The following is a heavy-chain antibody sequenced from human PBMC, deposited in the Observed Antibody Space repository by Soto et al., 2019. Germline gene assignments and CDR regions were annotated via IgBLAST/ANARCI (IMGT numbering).Heavy chain of an antibody. Sequence: LRLSCAASGFAFSSFWMSWVRQAPGKGLEWVANIKEDGSEKHYVDSVKGRFTISRDNAKNSLYLQMNSLRGEDAAVYYCSRHETSLYYAMDVWGQGTPVTVSS. CDR1: GFAFSSFW. CDR3: SRHETSLYYAMDV. J-gene: IGHJ6*02. V-gene: IGHV3-7*01. CDR2: IKEDGSEK.